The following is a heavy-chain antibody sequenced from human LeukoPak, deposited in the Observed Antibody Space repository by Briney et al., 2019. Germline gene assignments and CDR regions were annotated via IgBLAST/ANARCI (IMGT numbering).Heavy chain of an antibody. CDR3: ARERTGFYAEY. V-gene: IGHV3-23*01. CDR2: ISGSGTST. D-gene: IGHD3/OR15-3a*01. J-gene: IGHJ4*02. CDR1: GFTFSNYA. Sequence: GGSLRLSCAASGFTFSNYAMTWVRQAPGKGLEWVSAISGSGTSTYYADSVKGRFTISGDNSKNTLYLQMNSLRAEDTAVYYCARERTGFYAEYWGQGTLVTVSS.